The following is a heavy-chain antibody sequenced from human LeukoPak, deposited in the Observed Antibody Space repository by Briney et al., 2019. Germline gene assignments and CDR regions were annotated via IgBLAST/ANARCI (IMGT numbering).Heavy chain of an antibody. CDR1: GYTFTSYG. J-gene: IGHJ3*02. CDR2: ISAYNGNT. D-gene: IGHD1-26*01. Sequence: ASVKVSCEASGYTFTSYGISWVRQAPGQGLEWMGWISAYNGNTNYAQKLQGRVTTTTDTSTSTAYMELRSLRSDDTAVYYCATDLPWEGAFDIWGQGTMVAVSS. V-gene: IGHV1-18*01. CDR3: ATDLPWEGAFDI.